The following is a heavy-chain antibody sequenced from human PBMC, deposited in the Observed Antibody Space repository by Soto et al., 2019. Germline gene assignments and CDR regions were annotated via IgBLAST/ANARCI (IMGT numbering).Heavy chain of an antibody. Sequence: EVQLVESGVGLVQPGGSLRLSCAASGFTFSSYWMHWVRQAPGKGLVWVSRINSDGSSTNYADSVKGRFTISRDNAKNTLYLQMNSLRAEDTAMYYCARDPALGLFDYWGQGTLVTVSS. CDR3: ARDPALGLFDY. D-gene: IGHD7-27*01. J-gene: IGHJ4*02. CDR2: INSDGSST. CDR1: GFTFSSYW. V-gene: IGHV3-74*01.